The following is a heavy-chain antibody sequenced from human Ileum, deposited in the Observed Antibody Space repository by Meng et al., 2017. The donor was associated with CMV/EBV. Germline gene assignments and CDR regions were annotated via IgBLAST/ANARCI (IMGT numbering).Heavy chain of an antibody. J-gene: IGHJ4*01. V-gene: IGHV3-21*04. CDR1: GFSTYI. CDR2: ITSTSNAI. Sequence: GESLKISCAASGFSTYIMNWVRQAPGKGLEWISSITSTSNAIYYADSVKGRFTISRDNARNSLYLQMNSLRPEDTALYYCARMGSLVIGTFDYWGHGVLVTVSS. D-gene: IGHD2/OR15-2a*01. CDR3: ARMGSLVIGTFDY.